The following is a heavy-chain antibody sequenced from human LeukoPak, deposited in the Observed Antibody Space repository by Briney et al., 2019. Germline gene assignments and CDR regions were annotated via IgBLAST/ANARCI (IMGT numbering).Heavy chain of an antibody. Sequence: GGSLRLSCAASGFTFDDYGMSWVRQAPGKGLEWVSGINWNGGSTGYADSVKGRFTISRDNAKNSLYLQMNSLRAEDTALYYCARRNGAGYYYYYYMDVWGKGTTVTVSS. CDR2: INWNGGST. J-gene: IGHJ6*03. V-gene: IGHV3-20*04. CDR1: GFTFDDYG. CDR3: ARRNGAGYYYYYYMDV. D-gene: IGHD2-8*01.